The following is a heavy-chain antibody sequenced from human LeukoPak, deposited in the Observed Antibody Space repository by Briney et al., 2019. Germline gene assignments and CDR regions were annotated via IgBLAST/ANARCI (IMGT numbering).Heavy chain of an antibody. CDR3: ARWRPIAAAGMSGMDV. CDR2: IYYSGST. D-gene: IGHD6-13*01. Sequence: PSETLSLTCAVYGGSFSGYYWSWIRQPPGKGLEWIGYIYYSGSTNYNPSLKSRVTISVDTSKNQFSLKLSSVTAADTAVYYCARWRPIAAAGMSGMDVWGQGTTVTVSS. J-gene: IGHJ6*02. V-gene: IGHV4-59*08. CDR1: GGSFSGYY.